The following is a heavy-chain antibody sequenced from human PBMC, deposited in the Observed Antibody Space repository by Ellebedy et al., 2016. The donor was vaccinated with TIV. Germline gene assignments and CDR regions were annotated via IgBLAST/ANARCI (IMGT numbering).Heavy chain of an antibody. Sequence: SETLSLTCSVSGGSISRNYWAWIRQPPGKGLEWIGYAYYIGSTDYSPSVKSRVTIEVDRSRNEISLKLSSVTAADTAMYYCARDSKKGWAFDIWGQGAVVTVSS. CDR2: AYYIGST. CDR3: ARDSKKGWAFDI. D-gene: IGHD5-24*01. J-gene: IGHJ3*02. V-gene: IGHV4-59*01. CDR1: GGSISRNY.